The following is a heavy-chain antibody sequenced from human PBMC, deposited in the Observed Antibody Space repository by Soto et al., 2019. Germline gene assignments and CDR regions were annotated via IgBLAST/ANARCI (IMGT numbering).Heavy chain of an antibody. CDR2: IYYSGST. CDR3: ARDFWSGYNNWFDP. J-gene: IGHJ5*02. Sequence: LSLTCTVSGGSISSYYRSWIRQPPGKGLEWIGYIYYSGSTNYNPSLKSRVTISVDTSKNQFSLKLSSVTAADTAVYYCARDFWSGYNNWFDPWGQGTLVTVSS. D-gene: IGHD3-3*01. V-gene: IGHV4-59*01. CDR1: GGSISSYY.